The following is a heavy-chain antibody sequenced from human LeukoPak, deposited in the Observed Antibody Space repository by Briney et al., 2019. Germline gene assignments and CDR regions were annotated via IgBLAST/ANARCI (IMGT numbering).Heavy chain of an antibody. CDR3: AKGPLIEVAGTTWDF. CDR1: GFTFSSYA. Sequence: GGSLRLSCAASGFTFSSYAMHWVRQAPGKGLEWVAVISYDGSNKYYADSVKGRFTISRDSSKNTLYLQMNSLRAEDTAVYYCAKGPLIEVAGTTWDFWGQGTLVTVSS. CDR2: ISYDGSNK. J-gene: IGHJ4*02. V-gene: IGHV3-30-3*01. D-gene: IGHD6-19*01.